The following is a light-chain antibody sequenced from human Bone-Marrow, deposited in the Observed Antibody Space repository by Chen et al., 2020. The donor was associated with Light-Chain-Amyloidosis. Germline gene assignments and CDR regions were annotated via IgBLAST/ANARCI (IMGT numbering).Light chain of an antibody. CDR3: MQALQTPCA. CDR2: LGS. CDR1: QSLLHSNGYNY. Sequence: DLVMTQSPLSLLVTPGEPASISCRSSQSLLHSNGYNYLDWYLQKPGQSPQLLIYLGSNRASGVPDRFSGSGSGTDFTLKISRVEAEDVGVYYCMQALQTPCAFGQGTKVEIK. J-gene: IGKJ1*01. V-gene: IGKV2-28*01.